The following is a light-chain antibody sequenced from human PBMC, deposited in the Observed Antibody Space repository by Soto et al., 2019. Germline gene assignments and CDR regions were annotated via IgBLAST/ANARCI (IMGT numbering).Light chain of an antibody. CDR3: QQYYSYPNT. CDR2: AAS. V-gene: IGKV1-8*01. CDR1: QGISSY. Sequence: ALRMTQSPSSFSASTGDRVTITCRASQGISSYLAWYQQKPGKAPKLLIYAASTLQSGVPSRFSGSGSGTDFTLTISCLQSEDFATYYCQQYYSYPNTFGQGTKLEIK. J-gene: IGKJ2*01.